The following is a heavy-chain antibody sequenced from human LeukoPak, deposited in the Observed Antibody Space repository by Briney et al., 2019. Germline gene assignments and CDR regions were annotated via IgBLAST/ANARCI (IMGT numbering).Heavy chain of an antibody. Sequence: GGSLRLSCAASGFTFSSYGMHWVRQAPGKGQEWVAVIWYDGSNKYYADSVKGRFTISRDNSKNTLYLQMNSLRAEDTAVYYCARGGSRLRRPYGMDVWGQGTTVTVSS. D-gene: IGHD3-16*01. CDR3: ARGGSRLRRPYGMDV. J-gene: IGHJ6*02. CDR2: IWYDGSNK. V-gene: IGHV3-33*01. CDR1: GFTFSSYG.